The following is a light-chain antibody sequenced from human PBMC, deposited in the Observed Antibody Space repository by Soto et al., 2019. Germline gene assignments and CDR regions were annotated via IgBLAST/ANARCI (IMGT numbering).Light chain of an antibody. Sequence: QSVLTQPPSVSGAPGQRVTISCTGSSSNIGAGYAVHWYQQLPGTAPKLLIYVNSNRPSGVPDRFSGSKSGTSASLAITGLQAEDEADYYCNSYVAGSNVFGTGTKLTVL. CDR3: NSYVAGSNV. CDR2: VNS. CDR1: SSNIGAGYA. V-gene: IGLV1-40*01. J-gene: IGLJ1*01.